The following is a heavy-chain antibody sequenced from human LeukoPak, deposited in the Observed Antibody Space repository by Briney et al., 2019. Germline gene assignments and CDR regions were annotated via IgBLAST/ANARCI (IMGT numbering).Heavy chain of an antibody. V-gene: IGHV3-66*01. J-gene: IGHJ6*03. Sequence: GGSLRVSCAASGFAVSTNHLSWVRQAPGKGLEWVSIIYSSGTTYYADSVKGRFTISRDNSLNTLNLQMNSLGTEDTATYYCARVHTSARLSYFYYYMDVWGKGTMVTVSS. CDR2: IYSSGTT. D-gene: IGHD6-6*01. CDR3: ARVHTSARLSYFYYYMDV. CDR1: GFAVSTNH.